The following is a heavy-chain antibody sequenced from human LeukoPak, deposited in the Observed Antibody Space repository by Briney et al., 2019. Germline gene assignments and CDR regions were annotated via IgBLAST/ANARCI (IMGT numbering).Heavy chain of an antibody. V-gene: IGHV1-8*01. CDR2: MNPNSGNT. CDR1: GYTFTSYD. D-gene: IGHD5-24*01. Sequence: ASVKVSCKASGYTFTSYDINWVRQATGQGLEWMGWMNPNSGNTGYAQKFQGRVTMTRNTSVSTAYMELSSLRSEDTAVYYCARALRERWLQLYYFDYWGQGTLVTVSS. CDR3: ARALRERWLQLYYFDY. J-gene: IGHJ4*02.